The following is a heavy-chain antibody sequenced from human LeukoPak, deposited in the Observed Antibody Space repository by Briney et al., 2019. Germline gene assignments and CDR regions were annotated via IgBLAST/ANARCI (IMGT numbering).Heavy chain of an antibody. CDR3: ARHYYDGSAYYFDC. V-gene: IGHV3-7*01. CDR2: IKQDGSAK. J-gene: IGHJ4*02. D-gene: IGHD3-22*01. Sequence: QTGGSLRLSCVASGFTSSSYWMTWVRQAPGKGLEWVANIKQDGSAKTYVDSVKGRFTISRDNAKNSLYLQMNSLRAEDTAVYYCARHYYDGSAYYFDCWGQGTLVTVSS. CDR1: GFTSSSYW.